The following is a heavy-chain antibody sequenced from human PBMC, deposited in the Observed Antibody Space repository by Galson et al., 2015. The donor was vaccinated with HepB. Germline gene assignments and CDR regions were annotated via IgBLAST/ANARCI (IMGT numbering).Heavy chain of an antibody. CDR1: GFTLGTYG. CDR3: ARDSGFLRDLAYYDYYGMDV. D-gene: IGHD3-10*01. J-gene: IGHJ6*02. Sequence: SLRLSCAASGFTLGTYGMNWVRQSPGEGLEWVSYISGINSAIKHADSVKGRFTITRDSVKNSVYLQMNGLRDEDTAVYYCARDSGFLRDLAYYDYYGMDVWGQGTTVTVSS. CDR2: ISGINSAI. V-gene: IGHV3-48*02.